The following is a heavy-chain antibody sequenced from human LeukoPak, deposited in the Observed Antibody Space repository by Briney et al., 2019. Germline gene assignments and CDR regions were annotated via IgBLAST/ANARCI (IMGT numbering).Heavy chain of an antibody. V-gene: IGHV3-66*01. CDR3: ARGYSSSWPTLGY. CDR2: IYSGGST. CDR1: GFTFSSYA. J-gene: IGHJ4*02. Sequence: PGGSLRLSCAASGFTFSSYAMSWVRQAPGKGLEWVSVIYSGGSTYYADSVKGRFTISRDNSKNTLYLQMNSLRAEDTAVYYCARGYSSSWPTLGYWGQGTLVTVSS. D-gene: IGHD6-13*01.